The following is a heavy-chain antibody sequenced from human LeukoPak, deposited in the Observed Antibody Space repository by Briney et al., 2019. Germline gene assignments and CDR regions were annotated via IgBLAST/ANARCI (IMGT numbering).Heavy chain of an antibody. J-gene: IGHJ3*02. CDR2: IYYSGST. CDR3: ALDSSGWSDDSFDI. Sequence: SETLSLTCTVSGASISFYYWSCIRQPPGKGLEWIGYIYYSGSTNYNPSLKSRVTMSIDTSKNHFSLNLNSVTAADTDIYYCALDSSGWSDDSFDIWGQGTMVTVSS. D-gene: IGHD6-13*01. V-gene: IGHV4-59*01. CDR1: GASISFYY.